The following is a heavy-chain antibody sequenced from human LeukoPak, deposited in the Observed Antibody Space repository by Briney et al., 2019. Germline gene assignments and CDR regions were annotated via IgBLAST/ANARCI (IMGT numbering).Heavy chain of an antibody. D-gene: IGHD3-3*01. Sequence: GGSLRLSCATSGFIFRNYWMSWVRQVPGKGLEWVASISQDGGATTYLDSVKGRFTISRDNAKNSLFLQLNSLRADDTAVYYCAKDGFWSGYYQTYYFDYWGQGTLVTVSS. J-gene: IGHJ4*02. CDR2: ISQDGGAT. V-gene: IGHV3-7*01. CDR1: GFIFRNYW. CDR3: AKDGFWSGYYQTYYFDY.